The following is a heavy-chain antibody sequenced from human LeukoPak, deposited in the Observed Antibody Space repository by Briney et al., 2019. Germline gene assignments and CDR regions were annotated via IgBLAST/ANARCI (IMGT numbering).Heavy chain of an antibody. CDR1: GFTFSTYG. CDR3: ARDRAGSYYWFDP. D-gene: IGHD1-26*01. V-gene: IGHV3-48*04. J-gene: IGHJ5*02. CDR2: ISSSGSTI. Sequence: GGSLRLSCVASGFTFSTYGMNWVRQAPGKGLEWVSYISSSGSTIYYADSVKGRFTISRDNAKNSLYLQMNSLRAEDTAVYYCARDRAGSYYWFDPWGQGTLVTVSS.